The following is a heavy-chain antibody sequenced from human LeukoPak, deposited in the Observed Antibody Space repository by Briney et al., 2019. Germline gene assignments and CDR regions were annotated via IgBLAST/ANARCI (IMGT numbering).Heavy chain of an antibody. CDR2: IYSGGST. J-gene: IGHJ4*02. V-gene: IGHV3-66*01. CDR1: EFSVGSNY. CDR3: AASGEDY. D-gene: IGHD6-25*01. Sequence: GGSLRLSCAASEFSVGSNYMTWVRQAPGKGLEWVSLIYSGGSTYYADSVKGRFTISRDNSKNTLYLQMNSLRAEDTAVYYCAASGEDYWGQGTLVTVSS.